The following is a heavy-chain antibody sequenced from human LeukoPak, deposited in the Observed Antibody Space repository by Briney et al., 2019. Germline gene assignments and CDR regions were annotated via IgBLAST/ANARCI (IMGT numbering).Heavy chain of an antibody. V-gene: IGHV4-59*08. Sequence: SETLSLTCTVSGASMTTYYWSWIRQPPGKGLEWIGYIYYSGSTNYNPSLKSRVTISVDTSKNQFSLKLSSVTAADTAVYYCARPSGYDMSNVAFDIWGQGTMVTVSS. CDR1: GASMTTYY. CDR2: IYYSGST. CDR3: ARPSGYDMSNVAFDI. J-gene: IGHJ3*02. D-gene: IGHD5-12*01.